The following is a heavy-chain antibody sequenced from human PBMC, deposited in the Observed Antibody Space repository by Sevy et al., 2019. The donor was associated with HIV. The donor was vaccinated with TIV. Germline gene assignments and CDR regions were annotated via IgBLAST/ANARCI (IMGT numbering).Heavy chain of an antibody. V-gene: IGHV3-49*03. CDR1: GFTFGDYA. Sequence: GGSLRLSCTASGFTFGDYAMSWFRQAPGKGLEWVGLIRSKAYGGTTEYAASVKGRFTISRDDSKSIAYLQMNSLKTEDTAVYYCTKSRWFGDPDDYWGQGTLVTVSS. J-gene: IGHJ4*02. CDR3: TKSRWFGDPDDY. D-gene: IGHD3-10*01. CDR2: IRSKAYGGTT.